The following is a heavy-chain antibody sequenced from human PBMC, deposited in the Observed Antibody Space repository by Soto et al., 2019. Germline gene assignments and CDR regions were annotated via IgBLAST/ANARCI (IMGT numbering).Heavy chain of an antibody. V-gene: IGHV3-30-3*01. Sequence: GGSLRLSCAASGFTFSSYAMHWVRQAPGKGLEWVAVISYDGSNKYYADSVKGRFTISRDNSKNTLYLQMNSLRAEDTAVYYCARVQWAARHIYYYYYYGMDVWGQGTTVTVSS. CDR3: ARVQWAARHIYYYYYYGMDV. CDR1: GFTFSSYA. J-gene: IGHJ6*02. D-gene: IGHD6-6*01. CDR2: ISYDGSNK.